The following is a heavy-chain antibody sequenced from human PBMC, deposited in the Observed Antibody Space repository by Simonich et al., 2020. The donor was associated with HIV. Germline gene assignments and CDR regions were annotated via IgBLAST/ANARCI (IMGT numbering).Heavy chain of an antibody. J-gene: IGHJ5*02. CDR3: ASHHELGMGWFDP. CDR2: INHSGTT. Sequence: QVQLQQWGAGLLKPSETLSLTCAVYGGSFSSYYWGWIRQPPGKGLEWIGEINHSGTTNYNPPLKSRVTISVDTAKNQFSLKLSSGTAADTAVYYCASHHELGMGWFDPWGQGTLVTVSS. V-gene: IGHV4-34*01. D-gene: IGHD7-27*01. CDR1: GGSFSSYY.